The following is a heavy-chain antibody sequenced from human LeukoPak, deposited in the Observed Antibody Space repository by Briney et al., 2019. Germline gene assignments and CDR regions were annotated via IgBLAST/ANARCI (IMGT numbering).Heavy chain of an antibody. Sequence: PTGRSLRLSCAASGFTFSSYGMHWVRQAPGKGLEWVSVISYDGSNKYYADSVKGRFTISRDNSKTTLYLQMNSLRAEDTAVYYCAKEALTVTTPDYWGQGTLVTVSS. CDR1: GFTFSSYG. CDR3: AKEALTVTTPDY. CDR2: ISYDGSNK. J-gene: IGHJ4*02. D-gene: IGHD4-17*01. V-gene: IGHV3-30*18.